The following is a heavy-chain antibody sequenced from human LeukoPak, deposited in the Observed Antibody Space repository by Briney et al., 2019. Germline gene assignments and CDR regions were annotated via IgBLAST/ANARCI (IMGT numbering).Heavy chain of an antibody. CDR3: ARGLRRGSFTRWFDP. J-gene: IGHJ5*02. V-gene: IGHV4-34*01. D-gene: IGHD1-26*01. CDR2: INHSGST. CDR1: GGSFSGYY. Sequence: SETLALTCAVYGGSFSGYYWSWIRQPPGKGLEWIGEINHSGSTNYNPSLKSRVTISVDTSKNQFSLKLSSVTAADTAVYYCARGLRRGSFTRWFDPWGQGTLVTVSS.